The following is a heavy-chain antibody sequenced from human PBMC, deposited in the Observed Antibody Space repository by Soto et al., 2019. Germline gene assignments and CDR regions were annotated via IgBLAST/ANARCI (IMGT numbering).Heavy chain of an antibody. D-gene: IGHD3-22*01. V-gene: IGHV3-30-3*01. J-gene: IGHJ4*02. CDR1: GFTFRSYA. CDR2: ISYDGSNK. CDR3: VRSMIIVVRLIGLDY. Sequence: GGSLRLSCGASGFTFRSYAMHWVRQTPGKGLEWVAVISYDGSNKHYADSVKGRFSISRDNSKNMLYLQMDSLSTEDTAVYYCVRSMIIVVRLIGLDYWGQGTLVTVSS.